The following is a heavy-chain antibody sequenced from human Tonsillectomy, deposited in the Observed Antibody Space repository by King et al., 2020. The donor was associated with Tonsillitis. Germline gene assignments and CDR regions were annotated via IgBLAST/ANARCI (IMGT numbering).Heavy chain of an antibody. CDR1: GFTFDDYA. J-gene: IGHJ3*02. D-gene: IGHD6-6*01. CDR2: ISWNSGSI. V-gene: IGHV3-9*01. CDR3: ASRSDEYSSSSGGFDI. Sequence: VQLVESGGGLVQPGRSLRLSCAASGFTFDDYAMHWVRHAPGKGLEWVSAISWNSGSIGYADSVKGRFTISRDNAKNSLYLQMNSLRPEDTALYYCASRSDEYSSSSGGFDIWGQGTMVTVSS.